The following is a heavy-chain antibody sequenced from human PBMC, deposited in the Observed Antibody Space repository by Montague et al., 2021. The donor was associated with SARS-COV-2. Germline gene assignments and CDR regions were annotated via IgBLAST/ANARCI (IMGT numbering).Heavy chain of an antibody. CDR3: ARAGQIGWYDPWYYYGMDV. CDR1: GFTVSSNY. CDR2: IYSGGST. J-gene: IGHJ6*02. Sequence: SLRLSCAASGFTVSSNYMGWVRQAPGKGLEWVSVIYSGGSTYYADSVKGRFTISRHNYKNTLYLQMNSLRAEDTAVYYCARAGQIGWYDPWYYYGMDVWGQGTTVTVSS. V-gene: IGHV3-53*04. D-gene: IGHD6-19*01.